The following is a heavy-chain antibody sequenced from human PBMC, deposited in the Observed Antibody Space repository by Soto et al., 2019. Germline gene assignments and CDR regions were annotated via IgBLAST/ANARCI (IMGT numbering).Heavy chain of an antibody. Sequence: VGSLRLSCAASGFTFSSYSMNWVRQAPGKGLEWVSSISSSSSYIYYADSVKGRFTISRGNAKNSLYLQMNSLRAEDTAVYYCAKPPAPKLGMDVWGQGTTVTVSS. CDR1: GFTFSSYS. D-gene: IGHD1-7*01. CDR3: AKPPAPKLGMDV. CDR2: ISSSSSYI. J-gene: IGHJ6*02. V-gene: IGHV3-21*01.